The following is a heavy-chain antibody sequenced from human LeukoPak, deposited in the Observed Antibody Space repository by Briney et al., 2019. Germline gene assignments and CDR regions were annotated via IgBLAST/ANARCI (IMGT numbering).Heavy chain of an antibody. CDR3: ARARTTVTTYDAFDI. Sequence: PGGSLRLSCAASGFTFSSYAMHWVRQAPGKGLQWVAVIWYDGSSKYYADSVKGRFTISRDNSKNTLYLQMNSLRAEDTAVYYCARARTTVTTYDAFDIWGQGTMVTVSS. CDR1: GFTFSSYA. J-gene: IGHJ3*02. D-gene: IGHD4-17*01. V-gene: IGHV3-33*01. CDR2: IWYDGSSK.